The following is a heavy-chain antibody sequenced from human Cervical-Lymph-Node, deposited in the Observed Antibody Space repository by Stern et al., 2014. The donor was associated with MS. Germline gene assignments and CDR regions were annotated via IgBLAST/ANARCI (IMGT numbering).Heavy chain of an antibody. D-gene: IGHD3-3*01. Sequence: EVQLVESGGGLVQPGRSLRLSCTASGFTFGDYAMSWFRQAPGKGLEWVGFIRSKAYGGTTECAASVKGRFTISRDDSKSIAYLQMNSLKTEDTAVYYCTRYGVVMTFDYWGQGTLVTVSS. CDR2: IRSKAYGGTT. J-gene: IGHJ4*02. CDR1: GFTFGDYA. V-gene: IGHV3-49*03. CDR3: TRYGVVMTFDY.